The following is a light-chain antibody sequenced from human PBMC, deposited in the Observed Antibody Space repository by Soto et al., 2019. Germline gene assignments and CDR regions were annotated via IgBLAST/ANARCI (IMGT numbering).Light chain of an antibody. V-gene: IGKV3-15*01. CDR1: QSVSSH. CDR3: QHYKNWSRT. Sequence: EIGMTHSPATLSVSPGERATLSCRASQSVSSHLAWYQQKPCQATRLLIYVAFTIATGIPARCSGSRSGTEFTLTNSSLQSEDFAVYYCQHYKNWSRTFRQGTKVDI. CDR2: VAF. J-gene: IGKJ1*01.